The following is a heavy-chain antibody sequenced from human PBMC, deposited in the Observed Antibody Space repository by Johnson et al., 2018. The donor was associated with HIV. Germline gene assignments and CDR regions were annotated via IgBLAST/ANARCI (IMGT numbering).Heavy chain of an antibody. V-gene: IGHV3-30*02. J-gene: IGHJ3*02. CDR1: GFAFNAYG. CDR2: IRYDGSNK. CDR3: ARLRGAFDS. Sequence: QVQLVESGGGVVRPGGSLRLSCAASGFAFNAYGMHWVRQAPGKGLQWVTFIRYDGSNKYYADSVKGRFTISRDNSKNTLYLQMHSLRAEDTAVYYCARLRGAFDSWGQGTMVTVSS.